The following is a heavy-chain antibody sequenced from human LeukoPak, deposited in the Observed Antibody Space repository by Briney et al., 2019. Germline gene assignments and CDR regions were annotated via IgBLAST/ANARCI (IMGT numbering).Heavy chain of an antibody. D-gene: IGHD1-14*01. CDR3: AKYNEAPADRRRPQIPFDY. CDR2: ISGSGGAT. Sequence: GGSLRLSCAASGFTFGSYGMNWVRQAPGKGLDWVSAISGSGGATYYADSVKGRFTISRDNSKNTLYLQMNSLRAEDTAVYYCAKYNEAPADRRRPQIPFDYWGQGTLVTVSS. J-gene: IGHJ4*02. CDR1: GFTFGSYG. V-gene: IGHV3-23*01.